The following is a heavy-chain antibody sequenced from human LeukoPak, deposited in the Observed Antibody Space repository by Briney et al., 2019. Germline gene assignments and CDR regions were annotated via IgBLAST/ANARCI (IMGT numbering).Heavy chain of an antibody. Sequence: GGSLRLSCAASGFTFSSYAMHWVRQAPGKGLEWVAVISYDGSNKYYADSVKGRFTISRDNSKNTLYLQMNSLRAEDTAVYYCAKGLDIVVANWFDPWGQGTLVTVSS. CDR2: ISYDGSNK. CDR3: AKGLDIVVANWFDP. J-gene: IGHJ5*02. V-gene: IGHV3-30-3*01. D-gene: IGHD2-2*03. CDR1: GFTFSSYA.